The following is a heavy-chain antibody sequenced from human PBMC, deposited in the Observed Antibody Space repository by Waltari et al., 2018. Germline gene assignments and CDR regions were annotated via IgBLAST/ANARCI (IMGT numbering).Heavy chain of an antibody. D-gene: IGHD2-21*02. J-gene: IGHJ3*02. CDR2: IDSGGST. Sequence: EVQLVESGGGLIQPGGSLRLSCAASGFTVSSNYMSWVRQAPGKGLEWVSVIDSGGSTYYADSVKGRVTISRDNSKNTLYLQMNSLRAEDTAVYYCARDGVVTDDNDAFDIWGQGTMVTVSS. CDR1: GFTVSSNY. CDR3: ARDGVVTDDNDAFDI. V-gene: IGHV3-53*01.